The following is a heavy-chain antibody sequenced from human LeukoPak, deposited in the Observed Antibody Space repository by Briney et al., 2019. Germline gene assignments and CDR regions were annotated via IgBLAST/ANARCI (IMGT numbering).Heavy chain of an antibody. J-gene: IGHJ4*02. CDR3: ARGEASGCSGGSCSSRIFDY. Sequence: GGSLRLSCAASGFTFSDYYMSWIRQAPGKGLEWVSYISSSGSTIYYADSVKGRFTISRDNAKNSLYLQMNSLRAEDTAVYYRARGEASGCSGGSCSSRIFDYWGQGTLVTVSS. CDR1: GFTFSDYY. D-gene: IGHD2-15*01. V-gene: IGHV3-11*04. CDR2: ISSSGSTI.